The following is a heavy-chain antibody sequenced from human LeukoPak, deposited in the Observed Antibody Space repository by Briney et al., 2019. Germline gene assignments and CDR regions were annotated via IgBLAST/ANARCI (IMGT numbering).Heavy chain of an antibody. J-gene: IGHJ3*02. CDR2: ISSSGSTI. V-gene: IGHV3-11*01. D-gene: IGHD3-10*01. CDR3: ARPGVYYGSGSSQWFAFDI. Sequence: PGGSLRLSCAASGFTFSDYYMSWIRQAPGKGLEWVSYISSSGSTIYYADSVKGRFTISRDNAKNSLYLQMNSLRAEDTAVYYCARPGVYYGSGSSQWFAFDIWGQGSLVTVSS. CDR1: GFTFSDYY.